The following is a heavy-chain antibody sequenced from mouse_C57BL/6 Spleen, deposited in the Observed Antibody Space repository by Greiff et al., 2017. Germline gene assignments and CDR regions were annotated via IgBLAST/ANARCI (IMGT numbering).Heavy chain of an antibody. J-gene: IGHJ4*01. CDR2: INPNNGGT. CDR1: GYTFTDYN. V-gene: IGHV1-18*01. CDR3: AIPICYGNYSYAMDY. Sequence: VQLQQSGPELVKPGASVKISCKASGYTFTDYNMDWVKQSHGKSLEWIGDINPNNGGTNYNQKFKGKATLTVDKSSSTAYMELRSLTSEDTAVYYYAIPICYGNYSYAMDYWGQGTSVTVSS. D-gene: IGHD2-1*01.